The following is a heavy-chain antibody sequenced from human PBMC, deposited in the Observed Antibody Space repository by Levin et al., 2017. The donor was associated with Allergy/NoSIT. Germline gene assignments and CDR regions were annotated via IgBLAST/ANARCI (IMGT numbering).Heavy chain of an antibody. Sequence: GGSLRLSCVASGFSFGTYWMSWVRQDPGKGLEWVANINQDGTKEFYVTSMKGRFTVSRDNGESSLYLQMNALRVEDTAVYYCARGTYSSGWYPDTFDIWGQGTMVTVSS. V-gene: IGHV3-7*04. D-gene: IGHD6-19*01. CDR1: GFSFGTYW. CDR2: INQDGTKE. J-gene: IGHJ3*02. CDR3: ARGTYSSGWYPDTFDI.